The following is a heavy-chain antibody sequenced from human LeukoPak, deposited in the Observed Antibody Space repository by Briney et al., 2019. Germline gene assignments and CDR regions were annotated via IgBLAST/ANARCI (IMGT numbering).Heavy chain of an antibody. D-gene: IGHD2-2*01. CDR1: GFTFKTYT. J-gene: IGHJ6*03. Sequence: GGSLRLSCAASGFTFKTYTMHWVRQAPGKGLEWVAFIRYDGSNKYYADSVKGRFTISRDNSKSTLYLQMNSLRAEDTAVYYCAKVSVVPAAPTRSHMDVWGKGTTVTVSS. CDR2: IRYDGSNK. V-gene: IGHV3-30*02. CDR3: AKVSVVPAAPTRSHMDV.